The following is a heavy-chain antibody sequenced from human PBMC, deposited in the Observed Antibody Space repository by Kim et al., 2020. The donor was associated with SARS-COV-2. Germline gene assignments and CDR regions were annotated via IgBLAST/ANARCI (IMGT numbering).Heavy chain of an antibody. CDR1: GFTFDDYA. V-gene: IGHV3-9*01. Sequence: GGSLRLSCAASGFTFDDYAMHWVRQAPGKGLEWVSGISWNSGSIGYADSVKGRFTISRDNAKNSLYLQMNSLRAEDTALYYCAKDIRKPYYYDSSGFDYWGQGTLVTVSS. CDR2: ISWNSGSI. J-gene: IGHJ4*02. CDR3: AKDIRKPYYYDSSGFDY. D-gene: IGHD3-22*01.